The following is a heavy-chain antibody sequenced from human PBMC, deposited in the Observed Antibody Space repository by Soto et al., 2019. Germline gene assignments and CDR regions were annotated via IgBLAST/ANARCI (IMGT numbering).Heavy chain of an antibody. CDR2: ISAYNGET. D-gene: IGHD3-3*01. CDR1: GYNFHSYG. V-gene: IGHV1-18*01. J-gene: IGHJ4*02. CDR3: ARDLEESGDVWTGFGLY. Sequence: QVQLVQSGAEVKKPGASVKVSCRASGYNFHSYGITWVRQAPGQGLEWLGWISAYNGETHSGQMLQGRVSLTIDISTSTAYMELRSLRSDETAVYFCARDLEESGDVWTGFGLYWGQGTRVTVSS.